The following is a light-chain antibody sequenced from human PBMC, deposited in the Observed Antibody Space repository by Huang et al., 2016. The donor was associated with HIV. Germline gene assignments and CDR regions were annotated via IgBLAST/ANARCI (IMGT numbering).Light chain of an antibody. Sequence: EMVMTQSPATLSLFLGERATLSCRASQSVSGNLAWYQHKPGQAPRLLIYGASTRATGIPARFRGSGSGTEFTLTISSLQSEDFAVYYCQQYNNWPPWTFGQGTKVEIK. V-gene: IGKV3-15*01. CDR3: QQYNNWPPWT. CDR2: GAS. CDR1: QSVSGN. J-gene: IGKJ1*01.